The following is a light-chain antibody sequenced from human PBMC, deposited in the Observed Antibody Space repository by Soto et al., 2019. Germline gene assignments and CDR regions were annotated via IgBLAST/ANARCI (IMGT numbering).Light chain of an antibody. CDR1: QGISSY. CDR2: AAS. J-gene: IGKJ3*01. Sequence: DIPLTQSPSFLSASVGDRATITCRASQGISSYLAWYQQKPGKAPKLLIYAASTLQSGVPSRFSGSGSGTEFTLTISSLQPEDFATYYCQQLNSYPLTFGPGTKVDIK. CDR3: QQLNSYPLT. V-gene: IGKV1-9*01.